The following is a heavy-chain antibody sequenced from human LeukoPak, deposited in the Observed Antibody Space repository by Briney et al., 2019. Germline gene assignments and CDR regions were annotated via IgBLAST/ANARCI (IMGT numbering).Heavy chain of an antibody. V-gene: IGHV3-9*01. Sequence: GGSLRLSCAASGFTFDDYAMHWVRHAPGKGLEWGSGISWNSGSIGYADSVKGRFTISRDNAKNSLYLQMNSLRAEDTALYYCAKGIPYYFDYWGQGTLVTVSS. CDR1: GFTFDDYA. J-gene: IGHJ4*02. CDR3: AKGIPYYFDY. CDR2: ISWNSGSI.